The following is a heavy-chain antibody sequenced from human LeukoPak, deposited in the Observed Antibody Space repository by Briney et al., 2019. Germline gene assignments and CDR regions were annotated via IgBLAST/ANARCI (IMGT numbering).Heavy chain of an antibody. Sequence: GGSLRLSCAASGFTFSSYNMNWVRQAPGKGLEWVSYITTSGSTIYYSDSVKGRFTISRDNSKNTLYLQMNSLRAEDTAVYYCACLHYYDTPWGQGTLVTVSS. V-gene: IGHV3-48*01. J-gene: IGHJ5*02. CDR2: ITTSGSTI. D-gene: IGHD3-22*01. CDR3: ACLHYYDTP. CDR1: GFTFSSYN.